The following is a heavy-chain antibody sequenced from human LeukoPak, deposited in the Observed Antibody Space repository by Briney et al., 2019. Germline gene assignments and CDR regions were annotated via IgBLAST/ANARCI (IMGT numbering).Heavy chain of an antibody. J-gene: IGHJ5*02. Sequence: SETLSLTCTVSGGSISSFYWNWIRQPPGKGLEWIGSIYYSGSTYYNPSLKSRVTISVDTSKNQFSLKLSSVTAADTAVYYCARRDLQYNWFDPWGQGTLVTVSS. D-gene: IGHD4-11*01. CDR3: ARRDLQYNWFDP. CDR1: GGSISSFY. CDR2: IYYSGST. V-gene: IGHV4-59*05.